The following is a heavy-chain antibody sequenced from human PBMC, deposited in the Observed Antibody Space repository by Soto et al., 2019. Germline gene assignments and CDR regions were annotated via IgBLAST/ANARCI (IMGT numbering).Heavy chain of an antibody. CDR2: IWYDGSNK. J-gene: IGHJ6*02. V-gene: IGHV3-33*01. Sequence: GGSLRLSCAASGFTFSSYGMHWVRQAPGKGLEWVAVIWYDGSNKYYADSVKGRFTISRDNSKNTLYLQMNSLRAEDTAVYYCARDLGYSNNYGMDVWGQGTTVTVSS. CDR3: ARDLGYSNNYGMDV. D-gene: IGHD6-13*01. CDR1: GFTFSSYG.